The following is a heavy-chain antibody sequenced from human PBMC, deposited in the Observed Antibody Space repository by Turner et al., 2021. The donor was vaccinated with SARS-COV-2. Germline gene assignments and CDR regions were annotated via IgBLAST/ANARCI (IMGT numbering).Heavy chain of an antibody. CDR2: IYWDDDK. CDR3: ARSSVVFITGAFDI. D-gene: IGHD3-22*01. CDR1: GFSLTPSGVG. Sequence: QITLKESGPTLVKPTQTLTLTCTFSGFSLTPSGVGVGWIRQPPGKALEWLALIYWDDDKRNSPSLKSRLTNTKDTSKNQVVLTMTNMDPVDTATYYCARSSVVFITGAFDIWGQGTMVTVSS. J-gene: IGHJ3*02. V-gene: IGHV2-5*02.